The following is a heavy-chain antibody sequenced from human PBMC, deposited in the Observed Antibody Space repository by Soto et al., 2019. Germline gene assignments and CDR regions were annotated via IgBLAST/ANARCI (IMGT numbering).Heavy chain of an antibody. V-gene: IGHV4-59*01. CDR2: IYYSGST. Sequence: PSETLSLTCTVSGGSISSYYWSWIRQPPGKGLEWIGYIYYSGSTNYNPSLKSRVTISVDTSKNQFSLKLSSVTAADTAVYYCASGLIDSSGWNFDYWGQGTLVTVSS. J-gene: IGHJ4*02. CDR3: ASGLIDSSGWNFDY. D-gene: IGHD6-19*01. CDR1: GGSISSYY.